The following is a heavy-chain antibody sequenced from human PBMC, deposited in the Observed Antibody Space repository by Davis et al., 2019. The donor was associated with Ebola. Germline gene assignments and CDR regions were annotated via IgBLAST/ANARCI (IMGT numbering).Heavy chain of an antibody. CDR1: GFTFDDYG. J-gene: IGHJ6*02. D-gene: IGHD3-22*01. Sequence: SLKISCAASGFTFDDYGMHWVRQSPGKGLEWVSGINWNSGRMGYAASVKGRFTISRDNSKNTLYLRMNSLRADDTAVYYCARDLPPLHYYDSSGYSYGLDLWGQGTTVAVSS. CDR2: INWNSGRM. V-gene: IGHV3-9*01. CDR3: ARDLPPLHYYDSSGYSYGLDL.